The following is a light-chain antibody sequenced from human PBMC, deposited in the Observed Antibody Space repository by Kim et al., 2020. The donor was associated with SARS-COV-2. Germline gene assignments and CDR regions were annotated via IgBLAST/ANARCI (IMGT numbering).Light chain of an antibody. V-gene: IGLV2-23*02. CDR2: DVT. CDR1: SNDVGSYDL. Sequence: QSALTQPASVSGSPGQSITISCTGTSNDVGSYDLVSWYQQHPGNAPKPILYDVTRRPSGVSNRFSGSKSGNTASLTISGLQAEDEADYYCCSYAGSVLFGGGTQLTVL. CDR3: CSYAGSVL. J-gene: IGLJ2*01.